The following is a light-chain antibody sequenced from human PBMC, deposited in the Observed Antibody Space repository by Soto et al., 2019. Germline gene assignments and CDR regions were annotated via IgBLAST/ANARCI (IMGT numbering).Light chain of an antibody. J-gene: IGKJ1*01. CDR3: QQYGTSPWT. CDR1: QSVNSDY. V-gene: IGKV3-20*01. CDR2: IAS. Sequence: EIVLTQSPGTLSLFPGERATLSCRATQSVNSDYLAWYQQKPGQAPRLLIYIASRRATGIPDRFSGSGSGTDFTLTISRLVPEDFAVYYCQQYGTSPWTFGQGTKVEIK.